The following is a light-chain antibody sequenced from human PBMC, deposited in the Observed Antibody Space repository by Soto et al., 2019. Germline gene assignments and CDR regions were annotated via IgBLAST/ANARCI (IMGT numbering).Light chain of an antibody. CDR1: QGIGND. CDR3: QQYYSYPRT. CDR2: AAS. J-gene: IGKJ1*01. Sequence: AIQMTQSPSSLSASVGDRVTIACRASQGIGNDLAWYQQKPGKAPKLLIYAASTLQSGVPSRFSGSGSGTDFAPTISCLQSEDFATYYCQQYYSYPRTFGQGTKVDI. V-gene: IGKV1-6*01.